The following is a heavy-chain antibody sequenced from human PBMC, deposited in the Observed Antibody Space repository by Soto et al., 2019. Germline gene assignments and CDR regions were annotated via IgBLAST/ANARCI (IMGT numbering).Heavy chain of an antibody. Sequence: QVQLVQSGADVKQPGASVKVSCKASGYTFTNFDINWVRQATGQGPEWMGWMSPSRGGTGYAQKFQGRVTMTRDTSISTAYMELSSLTPEDTAVYYCASGVRAGVDYWGQGTLVTVSS. CDR1: GYTFTNFD. J-gene: IGHJ4*02. D-gene: IGHD4-4*01. V-gene: IGHV1-8*01. CDR3: ASGVRAGVDY. CDR2: MSPSRGGT.